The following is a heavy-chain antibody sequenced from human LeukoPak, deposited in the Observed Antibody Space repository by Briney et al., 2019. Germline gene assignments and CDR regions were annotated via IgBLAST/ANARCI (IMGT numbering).Heavy chain of an antibody. CDR1: GDSVSSASYY. CDR3: ARDRRGYYDSSGYFDY. D-gene: IGHD3-22*01. V-gene: IGHV4-61*01. CDR2: IDYSGST. J-gene: IGHJ4*02. Sequence: SQTLSLPCTVSGDSVSSASYYWSWIRHPPRKGLEWIAYIDYSGSTKYNPSHKRRVTITLDTSKNQFSLKLSSVTAADTAVYYCARDRRGYYDSSGYFDYWGQGTLVTVSS.